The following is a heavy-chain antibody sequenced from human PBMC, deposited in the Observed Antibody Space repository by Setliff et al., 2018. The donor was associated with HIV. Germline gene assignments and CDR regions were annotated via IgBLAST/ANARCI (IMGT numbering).Heavy chain of an antibody. CDR2: IAHSGGT. V-gene: IGHV4-34*01. D-gene: IGHD2-21*01. Sequence: SETLSLTCAFYGESMSGYFWTWIRQSPGTGLEWLGEIAHSGGTNYKSSLKSRLTISVDPSRNQFSLRLTSVTVADTAVYYCVRGRDFIVRHLHFTAGGAYDVWGPGTLVTVAS. CDR1: GESMSGYF. J-gene: IGHJ3*01. CDR3: VRGRDFIVRHLHFTAGGAYDV.